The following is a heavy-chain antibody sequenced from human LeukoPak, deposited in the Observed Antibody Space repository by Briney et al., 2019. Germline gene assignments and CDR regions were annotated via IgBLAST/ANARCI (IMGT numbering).Heavy chain of an antibody. V-gene: IGHV3-21*01. CDR2: VGNASPYI. Sequence: KPGGSLRLSCAASGFTFSRYAMNWVRQAPGKGLEWVSSVGNASPYIYYADSVKGRFTFSRDNAKNSLYLQMNSLRDEDTAVYYCARGDDSQQRNDALDIGGQGTMVTVSS. D-gene: IGHD3-16*01. J-gene: IGHJ3*02. CDR3: ARGDDSQQRNDALDI. CDR1: GFTFSRYA.